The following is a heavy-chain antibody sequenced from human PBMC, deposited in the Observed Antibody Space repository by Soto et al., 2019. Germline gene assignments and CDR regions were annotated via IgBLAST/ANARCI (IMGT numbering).Heavy chain of an antibody. CDR3: AMSGCASGSCSPLMGLRYGMDV. V-gene: IGHV3-30-3*01. D-gene: IGHD1-26*01. J-gene: IGHJ6*02. CDR2: ISYDGNNK. CDR1: GFILSTYA. Sequence: QVQLVESGGGVVQPGRSLRLSCAASGFILSTYAMYWVRQAPGKGLEWVAVISYDGNNKYYADSVKGRFTISRDNSKKALYMKMNNLRVKSTGVDYCAMSGCASGSCSPLMGLRYGMDVWGQGTTVTVSS.